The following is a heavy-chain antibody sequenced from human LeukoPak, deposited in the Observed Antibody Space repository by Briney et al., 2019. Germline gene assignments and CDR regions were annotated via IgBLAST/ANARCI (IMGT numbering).Heavy chain of an antibody. Sequence: GASVKVSCKASGGTFSSYAISWVRQAPGQGLEWMGRIIPILGIANYAQKFQGRVTITADKSTSTAYMELSSLRSEDTAVYYCSRGSYYYDSSATHERVGYYYGMDVWGQGTTVTVSS. V-gene: IGHV1-69*04. CDR3: SRGSYYYDSSATHERVGYYYGMDV. CDR1: GGTFSSYA. D-gene: IGHD3-22*01. J-gene: IGHJ6*02. CDR2: IIPILGIA.